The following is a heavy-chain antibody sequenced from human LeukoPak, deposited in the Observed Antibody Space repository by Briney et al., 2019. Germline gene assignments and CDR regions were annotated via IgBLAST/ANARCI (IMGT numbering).Heavy chain of an antibody. CDR1: GGSISSYY. Sequence: SETLSLTCTVSGGSISSYYWSWIRQPPGKGLEWIGYIYYSGSTNCNPSLKSRVTISVDTSKNQFSLKLSSVTAADTAVYYCARAYTTTIADWGQGTLVTVSS. V-gene: IGHV4-59*01. D-gene: IGHD2-15*01. CDR3: ARAYTTTIAD. CDR2: IYYSGST. J-gene: IGHJ4*02.